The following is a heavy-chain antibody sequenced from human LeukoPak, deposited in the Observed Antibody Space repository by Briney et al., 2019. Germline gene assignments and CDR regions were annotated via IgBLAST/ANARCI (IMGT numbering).Heavy chain of an antibody. CDR2: ISAYNGNT. Sequence: ASVKVSCKASGYTFTSYGISRVRQAPGQGLEWMGWISAYNGNTNYAQKLQGRVTMTTDTSTSTAYMELRSLRSDDTAVYYCARVVSGFVVVPAARYYYYGMDVWGQGTTVTVSS. CDR3: ARVVSGFVVVPAARYYYYGMDV. V-gene: IGHV1-18*01. J-gene: IGHJ6*02. D-gene: IGHD2-2*01. CDR1: GYTFTSYG.